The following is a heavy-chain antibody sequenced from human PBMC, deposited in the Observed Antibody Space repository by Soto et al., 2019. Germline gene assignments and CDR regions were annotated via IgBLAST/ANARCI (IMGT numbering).Heavy chain of an antibody. CDR3: ARLILAFTEPFDY. V-gene: IGHV3-49*03. CDR1: GFTFGDYA. J-gene: IGHJ4*02. D-gene: IGHD2-15*01. CDR2: IRSKAYGGTT. Sequence: GGSLRLSCTASGFTFGDYAMSWFRQAPGKGLEWVGFIRSKAYGGTTEYAASVKGRFTISRDDSKSIAYLQMNSLKTEDTAVYYCARLILAFTEPFDYWGQGTLVTVSS.